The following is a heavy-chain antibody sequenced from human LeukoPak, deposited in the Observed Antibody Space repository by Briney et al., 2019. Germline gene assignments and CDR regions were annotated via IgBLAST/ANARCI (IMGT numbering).Heavy chain of an antibody. D-gene: IGHD3-16*01. Sequence: GGSLSLSCAASGFSFNSDWMDWVRQAPGKGLEWVANIKHDESEKDYLDSVKGRFTISRDNAQNSLYLQMNGLRVEDTAVYYCTRRLDDWGQGTLVTVSS. CDR2: IKHDESEK. V-gene: IGHV3-7*01. CDR1: GFSFNSDW. CDR3: TRRLDD. J-gene: IGHJ4*02.